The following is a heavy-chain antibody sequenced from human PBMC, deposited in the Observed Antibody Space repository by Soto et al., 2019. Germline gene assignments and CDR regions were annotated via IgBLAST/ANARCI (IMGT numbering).Heavy chain of an antibody. CDR3: ATSRVVVAALNFDS. CDR2: ISSGSTYM. D-gene: IGHD2-15*01. V-gene: IGHV3-21*01. J-gene: IGHJ4*02. CDR1: GSTFTTYN. Sequence: EVQLVESGGGLVKPGGSLRLSCAASGSTFTTYNMIWVRQAPGKGLEWVSSISSGSTYMYYADSVKGRFTISRDNAKNSLYLQMNRLRAEDTAVYYCATSRVVVAALNFDSWGQGTLVTVSS.